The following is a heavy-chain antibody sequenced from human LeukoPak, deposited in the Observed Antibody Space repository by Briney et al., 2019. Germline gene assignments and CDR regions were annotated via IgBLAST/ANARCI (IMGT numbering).Heavy chain of an antibody. Sequence: GGSLRLSCAVSGLTLSNYGMSWVRQAPGKGLEWVAGISDSGGRTNYADSVKGRFTISRDNPKNTLNLQMNSLRAEDTAVYFCAKRGVVIRVILVGFHKEAYYFDSWGQGALVTVSS. CDR2: ISDSGGRT. J-gene: IGHJ4*02. CDR1: GLTLSNYG. V-gene: IGHV3-23*01. CDR3: AKRGVVIRVILVGFHKEAYYFDS. D-gene: IGHD3-22*01.